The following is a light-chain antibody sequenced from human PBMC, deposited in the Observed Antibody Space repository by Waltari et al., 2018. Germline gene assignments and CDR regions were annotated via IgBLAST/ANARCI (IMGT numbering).Light chain of an antibody. J-gene: IGLJ3*02. V-gene: IGLV4-69*01. CDR1: SGHSSNV. Sequence: QLVLTQSPSASASLGASVKLTCTLSSGHSSNVIAWLQQQPEKGPRYLRRVNRDGSHSRGDEIPDRFSGPSSGAERYLTISSLQSEDEADYYCQTGGHGTWVFGGGTKLTVL. CDR3: QTGGHGTWV. CDR2: VNRDGSH.